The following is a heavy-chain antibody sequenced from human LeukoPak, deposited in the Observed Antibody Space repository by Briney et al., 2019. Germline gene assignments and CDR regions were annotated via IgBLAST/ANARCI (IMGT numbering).Heavy chain of an antibody. CDR1: GASITSYY. V-gene: IGHV4-59*01. CDR2: FYYSGSD. CDR3: VRGYCSGATCYHFDY. J-gene: IGHJ4*02. D-gene: IGHD2-15*01. Sequence: SETLSLTCTVSGASITSYYWNWIWQPPRKGLEWIGYFYYSGSDNYNPSLKSRITISVDTSKNQFSLKLSSVTAADTAVYYCVRGYCSGATCYHFDYWGQGTLVTVSS.